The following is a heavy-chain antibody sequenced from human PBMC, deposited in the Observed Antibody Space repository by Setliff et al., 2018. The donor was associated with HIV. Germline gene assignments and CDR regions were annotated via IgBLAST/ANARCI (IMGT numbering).Heavy chain of an antibody. V-gene: IGHV3-30*02. CDR3: ATLSTGKDVYDV. J-gene: IGHJ3*01. D-gene: IGHD3-10*01. Sequence: PGGSLRLSCAASGLTFSSHGMHWVRQVPGGGLEWVTFLRGDGSNEYYADSVKGRFTISRDNSEKTIYLQMKSLRPEDTAVYYCATLSTGKDVYDVWGQGTTVTVSS. CDR2: LRGDGSNE. CDR1: GLTFSSHG.